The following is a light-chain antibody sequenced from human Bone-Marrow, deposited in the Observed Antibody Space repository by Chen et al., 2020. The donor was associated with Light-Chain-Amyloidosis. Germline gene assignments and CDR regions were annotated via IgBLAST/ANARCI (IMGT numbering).Light chain of an antibody. V-gene: IGKV3-20*01. CDR2: GSS. Sequence: EIVLTQSPGTLSLSPGEGANLSCRASQTISSNYLTWYQQKFGQAPRLLIYGSSSRATGIPDRFTGSGSGTYFPLTINRLEPEDCAMYYCQQYGTSPLTFGGGTKVEIK. CDR1: QTISSNY. J-gene: IGKJ4*01. CDR3: QQYGTSPLT.